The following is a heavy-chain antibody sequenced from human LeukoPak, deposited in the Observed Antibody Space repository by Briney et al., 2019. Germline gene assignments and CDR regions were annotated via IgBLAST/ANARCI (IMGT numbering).Heavy chain of an antibody. D-gene: IGHD2-8*01. CDR1: GFTFSSYA. CDR2: ISGSGGST. Sequence: HPGGSLRLSCAASGFTFSSYAMSWVRQAPGKGLEWVSVISGSGGSTHYTDPVKGRFTISRDNSKNTLYLQMNSLRAEDTAVYYCTSLSDAIESFDTRNYWGQGTLVTVSS. CDR3: TSLSDAIESFDTRNY. J-gene: IGHJ4*02. V-gene: IGHV3-23*01.